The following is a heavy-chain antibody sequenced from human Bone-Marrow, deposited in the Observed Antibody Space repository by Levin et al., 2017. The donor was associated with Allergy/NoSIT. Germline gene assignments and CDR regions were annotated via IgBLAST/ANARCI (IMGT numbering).Heavy chain of an antibody. CDR1: GFDFSNYD. CDR3: ARDRKVGGTWVYHYYGMDV. CDR2: ISDTAYTV. D-gene: IGHD1-26*01. J-gene: IGHJ6*02. V-gene: IGHV3-48*03. Sequence: LSLTCAASGFDFSNYDMNWVRQAPGKGPEWLSHISDTAYTVYYADSVKGRFTISRDNAKNLLYLQMSSLRPEDTAVYYCARDRKVGGTWVYHYYGMDVWGQGTTVTVSS.